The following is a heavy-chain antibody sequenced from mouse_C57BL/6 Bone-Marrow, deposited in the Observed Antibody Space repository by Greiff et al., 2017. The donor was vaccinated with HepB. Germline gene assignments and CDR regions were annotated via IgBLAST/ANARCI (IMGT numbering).Heavy chain of an antibody. D-gene: IGHD2-3*01. CDR3: ERGLLQFAY. CDR2: ISSGSSTN. V-gene: IGHV5-17*01. J-gene: IGHJ3*01. CDR1: GFTFSDYG. Sequence: EVKLMESGGGLVKPGGSLKLSCAASGFTFSDYGMHWVRQAPEQGLEWVAYISSGSSTNYYADTVKGRFTISRDNAKNTLFLQMTSLRSEDTAMDYCERGLLQFAYWGQGTLVTVSA.